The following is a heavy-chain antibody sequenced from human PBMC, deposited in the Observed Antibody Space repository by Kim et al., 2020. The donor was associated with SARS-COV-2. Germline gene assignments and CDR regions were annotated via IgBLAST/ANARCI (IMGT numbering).Heavy chain of an antibody. CDR2: ISSSGSTI. V-gene: IGHV3-48*03. CDR1: GFTFSSYE. J-gene: IGHJ4*02. Sequence: GGSLRLSCAASGFTFSSYEMNWVRQAPGKGLEWVSYISSSGSTIYYADSVKGRFTISRDNAKNSLYLQMNSLRAEDTAVYYCARDWGSVGFDYWGQGTLVTVSS. CDR3: ARDWGSVGFDY. D-gene: IGHD3-16*01.